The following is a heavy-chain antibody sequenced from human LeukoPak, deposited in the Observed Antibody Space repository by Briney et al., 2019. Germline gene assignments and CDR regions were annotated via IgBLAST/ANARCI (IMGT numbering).Heavy chain of an antibody. CDR3: ARGAYYDILTGYYNQPPNYYGMDV. J-gene: IGHJ6*02. CDR1: GFTFSSYA. Sequence: PGGSLRLSCAASGFTFSSYAMHWVRQAPGKGMEWVAVISYDGSNKYYADSVKGRFTISRDNSKNTLYLQMNSLRAEDTAVYYCARGAYYDILTGYYNQPPNYYGMDVWGQGTTVTVSS. D-gene: IGHD3-9*01. V-gene: IGHV3-30*04. CDR2: ISYDGSNK.